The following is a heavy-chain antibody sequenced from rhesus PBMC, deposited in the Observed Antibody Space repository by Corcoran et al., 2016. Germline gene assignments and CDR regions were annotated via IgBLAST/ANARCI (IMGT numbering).Heavy chain of an antibody. CDR3: AKDGWLQSGYRFDV. CDR1: GFTFSSYG. V-gene: IGHV3S5*01. Sequence: EVQLVETGGGLVQPGGSLKLSCAASGFTFSSYGMSWVRQAPGGGLEWVSAINSVGCSTYYADSVKGRFTISRDNSKNTLSLQMNSLRAEDTAVYYCAKDGWLQSGYRFDVWGPGVLVTVSS. D-gene: IGHD2-21*01. J-gene: IGHJ5-1*01. CDR2: INSVGCST.